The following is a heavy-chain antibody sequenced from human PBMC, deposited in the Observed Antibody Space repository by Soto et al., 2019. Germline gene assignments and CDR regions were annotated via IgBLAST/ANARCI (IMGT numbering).Heavy chain of an antibody. CDR3: ARRSFPYSGSPLEPWSDALDI. V-gene: IGHV3-30*04. Sequence: QVQLVESGGGVVQPGRSLRLSCAASGFSISTYALHWVRHAPGKGPEWVAIISYNGNNKHYADSVKGRFTISSDNSKNTVDLQMNSLRVEDTAMYYCARRSFPYSGSPLEPWSDALDIWGQGTMVTVSS. D-gene: IGHD1-26*01. J-gene: IGHJ3*02. CDR2: ISYNGNNK. CDR1: GFSISTYA.